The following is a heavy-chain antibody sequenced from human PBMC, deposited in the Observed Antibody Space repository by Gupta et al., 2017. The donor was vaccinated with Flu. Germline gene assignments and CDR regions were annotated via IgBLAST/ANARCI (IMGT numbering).Heavy chain of an antibody. J-gene: IGHJ6*02. V-gene: IGHV3-66*01. CDR3: AREGRGGYYGLDV. CDR2: FYSGGTA. Sequence: EVQMVESGGGLVQPGGSLRLTCATSGFTVSSNDMSWVRQPTGTGLEWVSIFYSGGTAYYADSVEGRFTLSRDNSKNTMYLQMNTLRAEDTGVYYRAREGRGGYYGLDVWGQGTTVTVSS. CDR1: GFTVSSND.